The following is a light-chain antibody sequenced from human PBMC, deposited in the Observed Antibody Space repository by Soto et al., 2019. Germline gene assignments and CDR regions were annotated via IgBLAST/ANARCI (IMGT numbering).Light chain of an antibody. CDR3: QQYGRAPGT. V-gene: IGKV3-20*01. J-gene: IGKJ2*01. Sequence: EIVLTQSPGTLSLSPGERATLSCRASQSVSSSYLAWYQQKPGQAPRLLIYGASSRATGIPDRFSGSGSGTDFTRTISRLEPEDSALYYCQQYGRAPGTFGQGTKLEIK. CDR1: QSVSSSY. CDR2: GAS.